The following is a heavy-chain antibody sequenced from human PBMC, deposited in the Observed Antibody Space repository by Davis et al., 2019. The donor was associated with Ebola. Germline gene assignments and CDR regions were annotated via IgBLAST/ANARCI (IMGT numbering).Heavy chain of an antibody. Sequence: PSETLSLTCDISGDSVSINSADWNWIRQSPSRGLEWLGRTYYNSKWYSDYATSVRGRITINADTSGNKFYLQLNSVTPEDTALYYCARGWLRGGLDVWGEGTTVTVSS. CDR1: GDSVSINSAD. D-gene: IGHD5-18*01. CDR3: ARGWLRGGLDV. CDR2: TYYNSKWYS. J-gene: IGHJ6*04. V-gene: IGHV6-1*01.